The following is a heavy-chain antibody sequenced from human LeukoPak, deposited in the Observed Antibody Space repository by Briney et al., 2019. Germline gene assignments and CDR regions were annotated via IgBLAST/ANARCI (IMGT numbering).Heavy chain of an antibody. CDR2: IYYDGGT. D-gene: IGHD2-2*01. CDR3: ASTNPSDWFDP. J-gene: IGHJ5*02. CDR1: GGSISSSSYY. V-gene: IGHV4-39*01. Sequence: SGTLSLTCTVSGGSISSSSYYWGWIRQPPGKGLEWIGSIYYDGGTYYNPSLKSRATISVDMSRSQFSLKLSSVTAAHTAVYYCASTNPSDWFDPWGQGTLVTVSS.